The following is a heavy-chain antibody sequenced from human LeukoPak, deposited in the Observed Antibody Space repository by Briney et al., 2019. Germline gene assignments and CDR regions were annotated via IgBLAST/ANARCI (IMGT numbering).Heavy chain of an antibody. V-gene: IGHV4-34*01. J-gene: IGHJ4*02. CDR3: ARAGSGSYYTFDY. D-gene: IGHD3-10*01. CDR2: INHSGST. Sequence: PSETLSLNCAVYDGSFSGYYWSWLPPPQGMGLEGCGEINHSGSTNYNPSLKSRVTMSVDTSKNQFSLKLSSVTAADTAVYYCARAGSGSYYTFDYWGQGTLVTVSS. CDR1: DGSFSGYY.